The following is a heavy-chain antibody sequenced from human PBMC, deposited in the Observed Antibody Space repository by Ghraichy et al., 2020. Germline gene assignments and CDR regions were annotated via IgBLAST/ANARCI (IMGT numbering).Heavy chain of an antibody. J-gene: IGHJ6*02. CDR3: ARKIVDDSSSRDAYYGMDV. D-gene: IGHD6-6*01. CDR2: ISYDGSNK. V-gene: IGHV3-30*04. CDR1: GFTFSSYA. Sequence: GGSLRLSCAASGFTFSSYAMHWVRQAPGKGLEWVAVISYDGSNKYYADSVKGRFTISRDNSKNTLYLQMNSLRAEDTAVYYCARKIVDDSSSRDAYYGMDVWGQGTTVTVSS.